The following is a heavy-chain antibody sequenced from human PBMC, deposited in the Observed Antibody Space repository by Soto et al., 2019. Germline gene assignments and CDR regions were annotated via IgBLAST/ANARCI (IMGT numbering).Heavy chain of an antibody. V-gene: IGHV6-1*01. J-gene: IGHJ4*02. Sequence: SQTLSLTCSISGDSVSDNSAAWNWIRQSPSIGLECLGSTYYRSKWYNDYAVAVKSRITFTPDKSKNQFSLHLNYVTPEDTAVYYCARELPYYVSIDSYLNXWGQVALVTVSX. CDR1: GDSVSDNSAA. CDR2: TYYRSKWYN. CDR3: ARELPYYVSIDSYLNX. D-gene: IGHD3-16*01.